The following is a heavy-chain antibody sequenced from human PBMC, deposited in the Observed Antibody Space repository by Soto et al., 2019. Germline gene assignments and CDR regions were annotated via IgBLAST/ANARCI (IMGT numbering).Heavy chain of an antibody. D-gene: IGHD2-2*02. J-gene: IGHJ6*02. Sequence: GESLKISCKGSGYSFTSYWISWVRQMPGKGLEWMGRIDPSDSYTNYSPSFQGHVTISADKSISTAYLQWSSLKASETAIYYCASVYCSSTSCDSVVADYYYYGMDVWGQGTTVTVSS. CDR1: GYSFTSYW. CDR2: IDPSDSYT. V-gene: IGHV5-10-1*01. CDR3: ASVYCSSTSCDSVVADYYYYGMDV.